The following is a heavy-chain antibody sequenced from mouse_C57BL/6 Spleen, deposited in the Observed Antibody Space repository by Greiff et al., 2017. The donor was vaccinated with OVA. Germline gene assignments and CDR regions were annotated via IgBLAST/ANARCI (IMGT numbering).Heavy chain of an antibody. CDR2: IHPSDSAT. D-gene: IGHD4-1*02. Sequence: QVQLQQPGAELVKPGASVKVSCKASGYTFTSYWMHWVKQRPGQGLEWIGRIHPSDSATNYNQQFKVKTTLTVTKSSSTAYMQLSSLTSEDSAVYYCEIRTQLLYYFDYWGQGTTLTVSS. J-gene: IGHJ2*01. CDR3: EIRTQLLYYFDY. V-gene: IGHV1-74*01. CDR1: GYTFTSYW.